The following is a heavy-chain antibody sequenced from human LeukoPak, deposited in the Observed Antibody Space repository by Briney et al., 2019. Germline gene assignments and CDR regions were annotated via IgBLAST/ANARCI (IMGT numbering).Heavy chain of an antibody. V-gene: IGHV3-48*01. D-gene: IGHD5-12*01. Sequence: GGSLRLXCAASGFTFSSYSMNWVRQAPGKELEWVSYISSSSSTIYYADSVKGRFTISRDNAKNSLYLQMNSLRAEDTAVYYCARGYDEFDYWGQGTLVTVSS. CDR3: ARGYDEFDY. CDR1: GFTFSSYS. CDR2: ISSSSSTI. J-gene: IGHJ4*02.